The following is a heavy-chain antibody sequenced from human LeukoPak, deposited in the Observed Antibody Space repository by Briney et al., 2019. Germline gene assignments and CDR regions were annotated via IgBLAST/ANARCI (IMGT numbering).Heavy chain of an antibody. V-gene: IGHV4-61*08. Sequence: SETLSLTCTVSGGSISSGGYYWSWIRQHPGKGLEWIGYIYYSGSTNYNPSLKSRVTISVDTSKNQFSLKLSSVTAADTAVYYCARGFYDSRDYYFDYWGQGTLVTVSS. D-gene: IGHD3-22*01. CDR3: ARGFYDSRDYYFDY. J-gene: IGHJ4*02. CDR1: GGSISSGGYY. CDR2: IYYSGST.